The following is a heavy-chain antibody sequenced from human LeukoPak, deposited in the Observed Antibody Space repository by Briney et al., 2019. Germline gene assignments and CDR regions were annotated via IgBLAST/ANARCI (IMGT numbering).Heavy chain of an antibody. Sequence: PGGSLRLSCAASGFTFSSYCMHWVRQAPGKGLVWVSRISGGGSATSYADSVKGRFTISRDNAQNTLYLQMNSLRPEDTAVYYCASGVLAAMVPDYWGQGILVTVSS. V-gene: IGHV3-74*01. CDR2: ISGGGSAT. CDR1: GFTFSSYC. J-gene: IGHJ4*02. CDR3: ASGVLAAMVPDY. D-gene: IGHD5-18*01.